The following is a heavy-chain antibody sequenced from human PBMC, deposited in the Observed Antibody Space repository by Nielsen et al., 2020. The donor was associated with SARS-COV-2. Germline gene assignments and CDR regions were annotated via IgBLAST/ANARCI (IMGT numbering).Heavy chain of an antibody. J-gene: IGHJ6*02. CDR2: IYTDGST. CDR1: GFTISSSF. Sequence: GGSLRLSCGASGFTISSSFMSWVRQAAGKGLDWVPVIYTDGSTSYADSVKGRFTVSRDNSKNTLYLQMNSLRAEDTAMYYCARDNWGRMDVWGQGTTVTVSS. CDR3: ARDNWGRMDV. V-gene: IGHV3-66*01. D-gene: IGHD7-27*01.